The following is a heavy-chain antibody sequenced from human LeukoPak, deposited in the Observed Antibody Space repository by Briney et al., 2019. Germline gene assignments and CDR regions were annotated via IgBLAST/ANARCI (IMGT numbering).Heavy chain of an antibody. Sequence: GGSLRLSCAASGFTFSSYAMSWVSQAPGKGLEWVSAISGSGSSTYYADSVKGRFTISRDNSKNTLSLQMNSLRAEDTAVYYCAKGGSFYDSSGYADYWGQGTLVTVSS. D-gene: IGHD3-22*01. V-gene: IGHV3-23*01. CDR2: ISGSGSST. CDR3: AKGGSFYDSSGYADY. CDR1: GFTFSSYA. J-gene: IGHJ4*02.